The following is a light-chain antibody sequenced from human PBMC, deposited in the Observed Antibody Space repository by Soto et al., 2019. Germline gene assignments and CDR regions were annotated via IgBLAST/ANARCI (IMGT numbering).Light chain of an antibody. J-gene: IGLJ2*01. Sequence: QSVLTQPASVSGSPGQSITISCTGTSSDVGGYNFVSWYQQSPGKAPKLIIYDVNNRPSGVSNRFSGSKSGNTASLAISGLQAEDEADYYCSSYRSSSTLEVVFGGGTKLTVL. CDR1: SSDVGGYNF. CDR2: DVN. V-gene: IGLV2-14*03. CDR3: SSYRSSSTLEVV.